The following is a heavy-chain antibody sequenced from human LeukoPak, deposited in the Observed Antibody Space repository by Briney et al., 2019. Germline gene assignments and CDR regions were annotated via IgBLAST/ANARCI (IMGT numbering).Heavy chain of an antibody. CDR2: ISSSGSTI. Sequence: PGGSLRLSCAASGFTFSSYEMNWVRQAPGKGLEWVSYISSSGSTIYYADSVKGRFTISRDNAKNSLYLQMNGLRAEDTAVYYCARESQYGMDVWGKGTTVTVSS. CDR1: GFTFSSYE. J-gene: IGHJ6*04. V-gene: IGHV3-48*03. CDR3: ARESQYGMDV.